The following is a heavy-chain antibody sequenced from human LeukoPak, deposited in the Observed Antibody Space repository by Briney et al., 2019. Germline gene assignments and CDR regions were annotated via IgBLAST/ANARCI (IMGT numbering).Heavy chain of an antibody. CDR3: AKEYSSSSSWYYYMDV. J-gene: IGHJ6*03. CDR1: GFTFSSYG. V-gene: IGHV3-30*18. CDR2: ISYDGSNK. D-gene: IGHD6-6*01. Sequence: GGSLRLSCAASGFTFSSYGMHWVRQAPGKGLDWVAVISYDGSNKFYADSVKGRFTISRDNSKNTLYLQVNSLRAEDTAVYYCAKEYSSSSSWYYYMDVWGKGTTVTVSS.